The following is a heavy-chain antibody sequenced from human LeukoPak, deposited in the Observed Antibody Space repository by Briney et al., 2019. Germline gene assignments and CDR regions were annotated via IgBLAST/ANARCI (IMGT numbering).Heavy chain of an antibody. CDR2: IIPIFGTA. CDR1: GGTISSYA. D-gene: IGHD6-13*01. Sequence: ASVKVSCKASGGTISSYAISWVRQAPGQGLEWMGRIIPIFGTANYAQKFQGRVTITPDESTSTAYMELRSLRSEDTAVYYCASHSISWRYYFDYWGQGTLVTVSS. J-gene: IGHJ4*02. V-gene: IGHV1-69*13. CDR3: ASHSISWRYYFDY.